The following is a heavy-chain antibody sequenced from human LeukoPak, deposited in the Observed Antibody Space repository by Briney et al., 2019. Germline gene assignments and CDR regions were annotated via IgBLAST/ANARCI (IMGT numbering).Heavy chain of an antibody. CDR3: ARVSGYDWESFHDY. J-gene: IGHJ4*02. CDR2: MNHSGST. V-gene: IGHV4-34*01. Sequence: PSETLSLTCAVYGGSFSGYYWSWIRQPPGKGLEWIGEMNHSGSTNNNPSLKSRVTFSVDTSKNQFSLRLSSVTAADTAVYYCARVSGYDWESFHDYWGQGILVTVSS. CDR1: GGSFSGYY. D-gene: IGHD5-12*01.